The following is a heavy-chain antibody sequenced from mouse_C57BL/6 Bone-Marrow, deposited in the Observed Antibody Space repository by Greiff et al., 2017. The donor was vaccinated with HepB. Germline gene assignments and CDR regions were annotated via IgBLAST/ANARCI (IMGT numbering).Heavy chain of an antibody. D-gene: IGHD2-3*01. CDR1: GYTFTSYW. CDR3: AIEIDGYLGAY. Sequence: QVQLQQPGAELVKPGASVKVSCKASGYTFTSYWMHWVKQRPGQGLEWIGRIHPSDSDTNYNQKFKGKATLTVDKSSSTAYMKLSSLTSEDSAVYYCAIEIDGYLGAYWGQGTLVTVSA. J-gene: IGHJ3*01. V-gene: IGHV1-74*01. CDR2: IHPSDSDT.